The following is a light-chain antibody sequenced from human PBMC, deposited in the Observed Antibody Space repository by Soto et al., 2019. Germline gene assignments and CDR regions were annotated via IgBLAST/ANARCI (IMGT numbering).Light chain of an antibody. CDR2: AVS. Sequence: QSALTQPRSVSGSPGQSVTISCTGTNSDVGRYNFVSWYQQLPGKAPKLLISAVSQRPSGVPDRFSGSKSGNTASLTISGLQADDEADYCCYSYTASDIWVFGRGTKLTVL. CDR1: NSDVGRYNF. V-gene: IGLV2-11*01. J-gene: IGLJ3*02. CDR3: YSYTASDIWV.